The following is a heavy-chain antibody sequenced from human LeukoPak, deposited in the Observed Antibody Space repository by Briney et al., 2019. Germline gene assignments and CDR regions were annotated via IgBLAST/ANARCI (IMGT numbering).Heavy chain of an antibody. CDR1: GFTFSSYS. J-gene: IGHJ4*02. CDR2: ISSSSSYI. Sequence: PGGSLRLSCAASGFTFSSYSMNWVRQAPGKGLEWVSSISSSSSYIYYADSVKGRFTISRDNAKNSLYLQMNSLRAEDTAVYYCARETYYYDSSGVIDYWGQGTLVTVSS. V-gene: IGHV3-21*01. CDR3: ARETYYYDSSGVIDY. D-gene: IGHD3-22*01.